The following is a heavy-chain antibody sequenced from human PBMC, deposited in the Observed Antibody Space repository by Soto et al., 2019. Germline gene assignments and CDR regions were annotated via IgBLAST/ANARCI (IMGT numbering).Heavy chain of an antibody. V-gene: IGHV3-74*01. D-gene: IGHD5-12*01. CDR2: INSDGSST. CDR1: GFPFSNYW. CDR3: AGGYQE. J-gene: IGHJ4*02. Sequence: EENLVQPGGGLVQPGGSLRLSCAAFGFPFSNYWMHWVRQVPGQGLVWVSRINSDGSSTIYADFVKGRFTISRDNGKNTLYLQMNSRGVEDTAIYYCAGGYQEWGQGAVVTVSS.